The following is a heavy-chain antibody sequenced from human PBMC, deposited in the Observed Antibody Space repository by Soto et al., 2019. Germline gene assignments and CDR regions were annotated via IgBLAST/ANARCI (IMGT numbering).Heavy chain of an antibody. J-gene: IGHJ5*02. D-gene: IGHD2-15*01. V-gene: IGHV1-69*08. CDR3: AREAVAATPGWFDP. Sequence: QVQLVQSGAEVKKPGSSVKVSCKASGGTFSSYTISWVRQAPGQGLEWMGRIIPILGIANYAQKFQGRVTITADKSTNTAYMELSSLRSEDTAVYYCAREAVAATPGWFDPWGQGTLVTVSS. CDR1: GGTFSSYT. CDR2: IIPILGIA.